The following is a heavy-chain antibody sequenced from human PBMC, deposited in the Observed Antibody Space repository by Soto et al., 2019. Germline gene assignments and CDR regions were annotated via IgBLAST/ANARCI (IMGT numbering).Heavy chain of an antibody. CDR1: GGSFSGYY. D-gene: IGHD3-10*01. CDR3: AGHNWSSGSTSFDY. V-gene: IGHV4-34*01. J-gene: IGHJ4*02. Sequence: SETLSLTCAVYGGSFSGYYWSWIRQPPGKGLEWIGEINHSGSTNYNPSLKSRVTISVDTSKNQFSLKLNSMTAADTAVYYCAGHNWSSGSTSFDYWGEASLVTV. CDR2: INHSGST.